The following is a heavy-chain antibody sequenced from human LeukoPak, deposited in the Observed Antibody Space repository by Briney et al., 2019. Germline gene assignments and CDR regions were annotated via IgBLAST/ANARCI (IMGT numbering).Heavy chain of an antibody. D-gene: IGHD5-18*01. CDR2: ISGDGGIT. CDR3: AKDIGGYSFAAEY. Sequence: GGSLRLSCAASGFTFDDYAMHWVRQGPGKGLELVSLISGDGGITYYGDSVKGRFTISRDNSKNSLYLQMNSLRTEETALYYCAKDIGGYSFAAEYWGQGTLVTVSS. CDR1: GFTFDDYA. J-gene: IGHJ4*02. V-gene: IGHV3-43*02.